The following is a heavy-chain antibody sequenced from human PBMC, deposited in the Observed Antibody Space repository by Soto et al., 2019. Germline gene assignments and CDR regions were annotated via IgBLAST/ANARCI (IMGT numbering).Heavy chain of an antibody. D-gene: IGHD1-1*01. J-gene: IGHJ5*02. CDR2: INSISGTS. CDR1: GDTFSSYG. Sequence: QVQLVQSGTEVKKPGSSVKVSCRASGDTFSSYGVSWVRQAPGPGLEWMGGINSISGTSNYAQNFQGRLTTTTDETKSTVYTELTSLKSEDPAVYYCARPAQKRGGTWFDPWGQGTLVIVSS. CDR3: ARPAQKRGGTWFDP. V-gene: IGHV1-69*01.